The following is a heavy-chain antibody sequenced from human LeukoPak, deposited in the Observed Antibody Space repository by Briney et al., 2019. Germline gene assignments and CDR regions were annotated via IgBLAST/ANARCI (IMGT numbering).Heavy chain of an antibody. CDR3: ARDPDLLGVIRHFDY. V-gene: IGHV3-48*02. CDR2: ISGSGNTI. CDR1: GFTFSSYT. J-gene: IGHJ4*02. Sequence: GGSLRLSCAASGFTFSSYTMNWVRQAPGKGLEWVSYISGSGNTIYYADSVKGRFTISRDHAKNSLYLQMNSLRDDDTAVYYCARDPDLLGVIRHFDYWGQGTLVTVSS. D-gene: IGHD1-26*01.